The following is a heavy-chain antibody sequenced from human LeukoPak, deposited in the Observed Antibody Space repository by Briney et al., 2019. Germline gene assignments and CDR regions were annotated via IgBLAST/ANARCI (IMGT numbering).Heavy chain of an antibody. V-gene: IGHV4-39*07. CDR1: GGSISSSSYY. CDR2: IYYSGST. CDR3: ARASLTSSAFDI. Sequence: PSETLSLTCTVSGGSISSSSYYWGWIRQPPGKGLEWIGSIYYSGSTYYNPSLKSRVTISVDASKNQFSLKLSSVTAADTAVYYCARASLTSSAFDIWGQGTMVTVSS. J-gene: IGHJ3*02.